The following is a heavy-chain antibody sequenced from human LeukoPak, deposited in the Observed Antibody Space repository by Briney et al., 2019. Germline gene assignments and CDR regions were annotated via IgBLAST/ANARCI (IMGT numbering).Heavy chain of an antibody. CDR3: ARDERRAAAGSTYYFDY. D-gene: IGHD6-13*01. V-gene: IGHV1-18*01. CDR1: GYTFNSFDSSG. Sequence: EASVKVSCKTSGYTFNSFDSSGISWLRQAPGQGLEWMGWVSAYNGDRNYSPRFQGRVTVTADTSTTTAYMELTNLRPDDTAIYYCARDERRAAAGSTYYFDYWGQGPLVTVSS. J-gene: IGHJ4*02. CDR2: VSAYNGDR.